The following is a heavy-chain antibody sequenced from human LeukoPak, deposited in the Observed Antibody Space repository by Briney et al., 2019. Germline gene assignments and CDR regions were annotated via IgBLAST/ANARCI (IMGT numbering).Heavy chain of an antibody. Sequence: GGSLRLSCAASGFTFSSYAMHWVRQAPGKGLEWVAVISYDGSNKYYANSVKGRFTISRDNSKNTLYLQMNRLRAENTAVYYCARDIGGGSYYGYFQHWGQGTLVTVSS. J-gene: IGHJ1*01. CDR1: GFTFSSYA. CDR3: ARDIGGGSYYGYFQH. CDR2: ISYDGSNK. D-gene: IGHD1-26*01. V-gene: IGHV3-30*04.